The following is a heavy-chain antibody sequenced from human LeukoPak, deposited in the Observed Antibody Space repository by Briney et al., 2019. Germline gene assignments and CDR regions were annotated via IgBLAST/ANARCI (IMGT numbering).Heavy chain of an antibody. CDR2: ISGSGGST. D-gene: IGHD4-17*01. CDR1: GFTFSSSA. Sequence: GGSLRLSCAASGFTFSSSAMSWVRQAPGKGLEWVSTISGSGGSTYYADSVKGRFTISRDNSKNTLYLQMNSLRAEDTAVYYCAKDRDYGDVPFDYWGQGTLVTVSS. J-gene: IGHJ4*02. CDR3: AKDRDYGDVPFDY. V-gene: IGHV3-23*01.